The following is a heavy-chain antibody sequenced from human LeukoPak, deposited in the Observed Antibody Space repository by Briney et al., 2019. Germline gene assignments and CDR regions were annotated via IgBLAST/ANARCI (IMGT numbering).Heavy chain of an antibody. J-gene: IGHJ4*02. CDR2: IYYSGST. Sequence: SETLSLTCTVSGGSVSSGSYYWSWIRQPPGKGLEWIGYIYYSGSTNYNPSLKSRVTISVDTSKNQFSLKLSSVTAADTAVYYCASVLTVRGNFYFDYWGQGTLVTVSP. CDR1: GGSVSSGSYY. D-gene: IGHD4-23*01. V-gene: IGHV4-61*01. CDR3: ASVLTVRGNFYFDY.